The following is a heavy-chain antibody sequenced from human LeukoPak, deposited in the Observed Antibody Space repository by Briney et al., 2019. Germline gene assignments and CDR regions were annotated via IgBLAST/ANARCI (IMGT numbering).Heavy chain of an antibody. D-gene: IGHD6-19*01. Sequence: GGSLRLSCAASGFTFSSYAMSWVRQAPGKGLEWVSAISGRGGSTYYADSVKGRFTISRDNSKNTLYLQMNSLRAEDTAVYYCATEYSSGWYTNRAMDYWGQGTMVTVSS. CDR2: ISGRGGST. V-gene: IGHV3-23*01. CDR1: GFTFSSYA. J-gene: IGHJ4*02. CDR3: ATEYSSGWYTNRAMDY.